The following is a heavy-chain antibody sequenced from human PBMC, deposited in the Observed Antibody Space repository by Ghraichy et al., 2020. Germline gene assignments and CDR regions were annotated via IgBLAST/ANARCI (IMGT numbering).Heavy chain of an antibody. D-gene: IGHD1-1*01. CDR3: ARDQRRTGTSVYYYYGMDV. V-gene: IGHV1-69*13. J-gene: IGHJ6*02. CDR1: GGTFSSYA. CDR2: IIPIFGTA. Sequence: SVKVSCKASGGTFSSYAISWVRQAPGQGLEWMGGIIPIFGTANYAQKFQGRVTITADESTSTAYMELSSLRSEDTAVYYCARDQRRTGTSVYYYYGMDVWGQGTTVTVSS.